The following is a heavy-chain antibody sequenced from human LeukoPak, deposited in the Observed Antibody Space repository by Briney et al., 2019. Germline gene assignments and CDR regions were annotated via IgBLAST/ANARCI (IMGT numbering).Heavy chain of an antibody. D-gene: IGHD1-26*01. V-gene: IGHV3-7*01. J-gene: IGHJ4*02. Sequence: PGGSLRLSCAAPGFTFSSYWMSWVRQAPGKGLEWVANIKQDGSEKYYVDSVKGRFTISRDNAKNSLYLQMNSLRAEDTAVYYCARPRGGGATTYFDYWGQGTLVTVSS. CDR2: IKQDGSEK. CDR3: ARPRGGGATTYFDY. CDR1: GFTFSSYW.